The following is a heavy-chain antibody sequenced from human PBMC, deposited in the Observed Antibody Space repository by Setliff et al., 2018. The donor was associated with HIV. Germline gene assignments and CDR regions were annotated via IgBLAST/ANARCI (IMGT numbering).Heavy chain of an antibody. Sequence: SETLSLTCTVSGGSISSYYWSWIRQPPGKGLEWIGYIYYSGSTNYNPSLKSRVTISVDTSRNQFSLRLSSVTAADTALYYCAKPTEMAPEGYAFDIWGQGTMVTVSS. V-gene: IGHV4-59*08. CDR1: GGSISSYY. J-gene: IGHJ3*02. CDR2: IYYSGST. CDR3: AKPTEMAPEGYAFDI.